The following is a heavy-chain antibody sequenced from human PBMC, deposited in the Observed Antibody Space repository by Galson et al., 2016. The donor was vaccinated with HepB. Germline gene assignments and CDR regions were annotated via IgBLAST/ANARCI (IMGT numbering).Heavy chain of an antibody. CDR1: GSTFTHYR. Sequence: QSGAAAKKPGASLTISCKCSGSTFTHYRIAWVHHMPVKGLEWLGIIYPGDSQTIYRPSFQGNVTISNDKSINTAYLQWSTLKASDPAMYYCAGRAYGAPFDIWGQGTMVTVSS. J-gene: IGHJ3*02. D-gene: IGHD4/OR15-4a*01. CDR3: AGRAYGAPFDI. CDR2: IYPGDSQT. V-gene: IGHV5-51*07.